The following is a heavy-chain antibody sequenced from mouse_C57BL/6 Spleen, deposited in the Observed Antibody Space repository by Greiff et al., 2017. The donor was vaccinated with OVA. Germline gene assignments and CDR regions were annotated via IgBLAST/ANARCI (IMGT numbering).Heavy chain of an antibody. CDR3: ARSAEVVEDYYAMDY. J-gene: IGHJ4*01. D-gene: IGHD1-1*01. CDR1: GYTFTSYW. Sequence: QVQLQQPGAELVKPGASVKMSCKASGYTFTSYWITWVKQRPGQGLEWIGDIYPGSGSTNYNEKFKSKATLTVDTSSSTAYMQLSSLTSEDSAVYYCARSAEVVEDYYAMDYWGQGTSVTVSS. CDR2: IYPGSGST. V-gene: IGHV1-55*01.